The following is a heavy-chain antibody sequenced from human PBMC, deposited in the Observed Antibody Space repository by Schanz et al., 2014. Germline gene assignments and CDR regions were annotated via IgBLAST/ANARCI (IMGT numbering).Heavy chain of an antibody. CDR3: ELITLDRGVRNDY. CDR1: GGSSSDCY. J-gene: IGHJ4*02. CDR2: INHRGGT. V-gene: IGHV4-34*01. Sequence: QVQLQQWGAGLLKASETLSLTCAVYGGSSSDCYWSWIRQPPGKGLEWIGEINHRGGTNYNPSLKGRVTMSVDTSKNQFSLILTSVTAADTAVYYCELITLDRGVRNDYWGQGTLVSVSS. D-gene: IGHD3-10*01.